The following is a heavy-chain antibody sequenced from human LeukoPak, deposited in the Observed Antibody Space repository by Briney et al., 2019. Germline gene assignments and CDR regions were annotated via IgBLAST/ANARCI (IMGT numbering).Heavy chain of an antibody. CDR3: ARDPWGIYAFDI. CDR2: IYYSGST. CDR1: GGSISSGGYY. V-gene: IGHV4-31*03. J-gene: IGHJ3*02. Sequence: SETLSLTCTVSGGSISSGGYYWSWIRQHPGKGLEWIGYIYYSGSTYYNPSLKSRVTISVDTSKNQFSLKLSSVTAADTAVYYCARDPWGIYAFDIWGQGTMVTVSS. D-gene: IGHD6-13*01.